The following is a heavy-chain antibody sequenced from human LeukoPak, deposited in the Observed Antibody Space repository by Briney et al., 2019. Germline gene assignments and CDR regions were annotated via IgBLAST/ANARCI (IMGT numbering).Heavy chain of an antibody. D-gene: IGHD5-18*01. CDR3: VRGRRDTSMFTTWDY. V-gene: IGHV1-18*04. CDR1: GYTFTTYG. CDR2: ISAYNGNT. Sequence: ASVKVSCKAYGYTFTTYGISWVRQPPGQGLEWMGWISAYNGNTNYAQKLQGRVTMTTDTSTSTAYMELRSLRSADTAVYYCVRGRRDTSMFTTWDYWGHGTLVTVSS. J-gene: IGHJ4*01.